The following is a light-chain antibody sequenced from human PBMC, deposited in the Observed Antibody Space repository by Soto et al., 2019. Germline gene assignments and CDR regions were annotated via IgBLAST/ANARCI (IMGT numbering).Light chain of an antibody. CDR1: QSISSY. Sequence: DIQLTQSPSSLSASEGDRVTITCRATQSISSYLNWYQQKPGKAPQLLIYTASNLQSGVPSRFSGSGSGTDFTLTISNLQPEDFATYYCQQSYSSPRTFGQGTKVEIK. CDR2: TAS. CDR3: QQSYSSPRT. J-gene: IGKJ1*01. V-gene: IGKV1-39*01.